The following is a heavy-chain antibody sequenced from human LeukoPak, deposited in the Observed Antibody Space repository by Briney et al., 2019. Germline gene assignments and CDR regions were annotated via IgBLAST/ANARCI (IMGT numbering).Heavy chain of an antibody. J-gene: IGHJ4*02. CDR3: AGVLRVEMVVNY. CDR2: MHSSGNT. CDR1: GGSISSFY. V-gene: IGHV4-59*01. D-gene: IGHD3-22*01. Sequence: SETLSLTCTVSGGSISSFYWGWTRQPPGKGLEWIGHMHSSGNTNYNPSLKSRITMSVDTSKNQFSLNLSSVTAADTAIYWCAGVLRVEMVVNYWGQGTLVTVSS.